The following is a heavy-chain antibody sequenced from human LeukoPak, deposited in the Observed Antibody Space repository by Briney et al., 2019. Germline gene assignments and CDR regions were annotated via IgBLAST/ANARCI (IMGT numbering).Heavy chain of an antibody. CDR2: INEDGSTT. D-gene: IGHD5-12*01. Sequence: PGGSLRLSCAASGFTFSSSWMHWVRQAPGKGLVWVSRINEDGSTTNYADSVKGRFTISRDNAKNTLYLQMNSLRAEDTAVYYCARDHLRGPYDYYFDYWGQGTLVTVSS. CDR1: GFTFSSSW. V-gene: IGHV3-74*01. J-gene: IGHJ4*02. CDR3: ARDHLRGPYDYYFDY.